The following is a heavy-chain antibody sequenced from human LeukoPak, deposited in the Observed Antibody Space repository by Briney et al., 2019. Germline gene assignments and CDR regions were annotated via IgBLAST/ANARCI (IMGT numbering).Heavy chain of an antibody. J-gene: IGHJ4*02. CDR2: INHSGST. CDR3: ARGGYDSSGYYFEN. D-gene: IGHD3-22*01. Sequence: SETLSLTCAVYGGSFSGYYWSWIRQPPGKGLEWIGEINHSGSTNYNPSLKSRVTISVDTSKNQFSLKLSSATAADTAVYYCARGGYDSSGYYFENWGQGTLVTVSS. CDR1: GGSFSGYY. V-gene: IGHV4-34*01.